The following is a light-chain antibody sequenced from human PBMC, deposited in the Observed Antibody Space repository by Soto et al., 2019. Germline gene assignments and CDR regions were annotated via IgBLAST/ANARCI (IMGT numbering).Light chain of an antibody. CDR3: QHYYGSPPT. CDR2: WAS. V-gene: IGKV4-1*01. CDR1: QSVLYSSTNRNY. J-gene: IGKJ1*01. Sequence: DIVMTQSPDSLAVSLGERATFNCKSSQSVLYSSTNRNYLAWYQQKPGQPPKLLIYWASTRESGVPDRFSGSGFGTDFTRTISSLQAEDVAVYDCQHYYGSPPTFGQGTKVEIK.